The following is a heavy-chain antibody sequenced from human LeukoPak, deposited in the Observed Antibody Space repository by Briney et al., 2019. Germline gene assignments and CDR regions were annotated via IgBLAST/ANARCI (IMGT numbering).Heavy chain of an antibody. CDR3: AREWGLESSGYYYAY. D-gene: IGHD3-22*01. CDR1: GGTFSSYA. V-gene: IGHV1-69*13. J-gene: IGHJ4*02. Sequence: ASVKVSCKASGGTFSSYAISWVRQAPGQGLEWMGGIIPIFGTANFAQKFQGRVSITADGSTSTAFMELSSLRSEDTAVYYCAREWGLESSGYYYAYWGQGTLVTVSS. CDR2: IIPIFGTA.